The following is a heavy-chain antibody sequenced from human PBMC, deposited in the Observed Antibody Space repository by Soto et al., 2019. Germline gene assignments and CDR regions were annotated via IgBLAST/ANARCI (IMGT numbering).Heavy chain of an antibody. J-gene: IGHJ4*01. V-gene: IGHV3-15*07. CDR1: GFTFTNAW. CDR2: IKSKIDGGTT. D-gene: IGHD3-22*01. CDR3: TTDSYITTVIVRFDY. Sequence: EVQLVESGGGLVKPGGSLRLSCAASGFTFTNAWINWVRQAPGKGLEWVGRIKSKIDGGTTDFAAPVKGRFAISRDDSNNMVYLQMNSLKTEDTAIYYCTTDSYITTVIVRFDYWGHGTLVTVSS.